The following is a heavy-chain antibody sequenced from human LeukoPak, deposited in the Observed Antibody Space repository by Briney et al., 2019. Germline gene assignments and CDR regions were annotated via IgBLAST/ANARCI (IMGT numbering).Heavy chain of an antibody. CDR1: GFTFSSYG. Sequence: SGGSLRLSCAASGFTFSSYGMHWVRQAPGKGLEWVAVIWYDGSNKYYTDSVKGRFTISRDNSKNTLYLQMNSLRAEDTAVYYCAKGRNGYDFFEKWGQGTLVTVSS. J-gene: IGHJ4*02. CDR3: AKGRNGYDFFEK. V-gene: IGHV3-33*06. D-gene: IGHD5-12*01. CDR2: IWYDGSNK.